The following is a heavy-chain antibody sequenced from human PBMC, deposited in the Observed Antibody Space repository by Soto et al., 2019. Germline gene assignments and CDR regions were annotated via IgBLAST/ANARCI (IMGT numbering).Heavy chain of an antibody. D-gene: IGHD4-17*01. V-gene: IGHV3-21*01. CDR3: ARVDRGDYLWYYYYGVDV. J-gene: IGHJ6*02. CDR2: ISSSSSYI. CDR1: GFTFSSYS. Sequence: GGSLRLSCAASGFTFSSYSMNWVRQAPGKGLEWVSSISSSSSYIYYADSVKGRFTISRDNAKNSLYLQMNSLRAEDTAVYYCARVDRGDYLWYYYYGVDVWGQGTTVTVSS.